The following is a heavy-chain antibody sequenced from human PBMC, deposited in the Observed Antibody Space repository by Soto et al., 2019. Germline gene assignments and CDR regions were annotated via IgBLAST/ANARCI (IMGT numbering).Heavy chain of an antibody. CDR2: ISYDGSNK. V-gene: IGHV3-30*18. Sequence: PGGSLRLSCAASGFTFSSYGMHWVRQAPGKGLEWVAVISYDGSNKYYAGSVKGRFTISRDNSKNTLYLQMNSLRAEDTAVYYCAKVFGDYYDSSGLWGQGTLVTVSS. J-gene: IGHJ4*02. D-gene: IGHD3-22*01. CDR3: AKVFGDYYDSSGL. CDR1: GFTFSSYG.